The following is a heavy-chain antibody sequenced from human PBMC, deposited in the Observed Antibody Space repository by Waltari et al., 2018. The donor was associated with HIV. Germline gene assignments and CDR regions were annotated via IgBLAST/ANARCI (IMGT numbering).Heavy chain of an antibody. J-gene: IGHJ4*02. D-gene: IGHD3-22*01. CDR2: ISSSSSTI. V-gene: IGHV3-48*02. CDR3: AVITTTGFDY. CDR1: GFAFSSYS. Sequence: EVQLVESGGGLVQHGGSLRLSCAAPGFAFSSYSRNWVRQSPGNGLWWVSYISSSSSTIYYADSVKGRFTISRDNAKNSLYLQMNSLRDEDTTVYYCAVITTTGFDYWGQGTLVTVSS.